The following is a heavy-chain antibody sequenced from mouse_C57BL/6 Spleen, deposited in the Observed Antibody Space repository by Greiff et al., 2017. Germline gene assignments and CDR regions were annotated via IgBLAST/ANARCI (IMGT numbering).Heavy chain of an antibody. CDR1: GYTFTSYW. CDR3: ARKGWLLFFDV. D-gene: IGHD2-3*01. J-gene: IGHJ1*03. V-gene: IGHV1-69*01. Sequence: QVQLQQPGAELVMPGASVKLSCKASGYTFTSYWMHWVKQRPGQGLEWIGEIDPSDSYTNYNQKFKGKSTLTVDKSSSTAYMQLSSLTSEDSAVYYCARKGWLLFFDVWGTGTTVTVSS. CDR2: IDPSDSYT.